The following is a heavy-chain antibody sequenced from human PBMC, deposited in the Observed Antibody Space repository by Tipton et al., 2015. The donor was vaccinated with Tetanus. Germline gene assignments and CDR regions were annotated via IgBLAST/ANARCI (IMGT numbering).Heavy chain of an antibody. CDR1: HGSITSYY. CDR2: IFYTGST. J-gene: IGHJ4*02. Sequence: LRLSCTVPHGSITSYYWTWMRQSPGKGLEWIGYIFYTGSTNYNPSFKSRVTMPVDTSKNQLSLKLDSVTSADTAVYYCARGVWFGPGPKYYFDYWGQGTLVTVSS. V-gene: IGHV4-59*01. CDR3: ARGVWFGPGPKYYFDY. D-gene: IGHD3-10*01.